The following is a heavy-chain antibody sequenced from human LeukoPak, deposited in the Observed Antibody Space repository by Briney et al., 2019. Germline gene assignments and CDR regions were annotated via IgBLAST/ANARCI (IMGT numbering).Heavy chain of an antibody. J-gene: IGHJ4*02. Sequence: PSETLSLTCTVSGGSISSSSYYWGWIRQPPGKGLEWIGGIYYSGSTYYNPSLKSRVTISVDTSKNQFSLKLSSVTAADTAVYYCARLRPWTTVTSPVYYFDYWGQGTLVTVSS. CDR1: GGSISSSSYY. CDR3: ARLRPWTTVTSPVYYFDY. CDR2: IYYSGST. V-gene: IGHV4-39*01. D-gene: IGHD4-17*01.